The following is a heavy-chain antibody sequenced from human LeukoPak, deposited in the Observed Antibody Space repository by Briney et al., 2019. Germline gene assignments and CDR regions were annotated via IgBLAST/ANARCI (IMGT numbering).Heavy chain of an antibody. D-gene: IGHD4-17*01. V-gene: IGHV3-7*01. CDR3: ASGGDYAGNWFDP. J-gene: IGHJ5*02. CDR2: IKQDGSEK. Sequence: GGSLRLSCAASGFTFSSYWMSWVRQAPGKGLEWVANIKQDGSEKYYVDSVKGRFTISRDNAKNSLYLQMNSLRAENTAVYYCASGGDYAGNWFDPWGQGTLVTVSS. CDR1: GFTFSSYW.